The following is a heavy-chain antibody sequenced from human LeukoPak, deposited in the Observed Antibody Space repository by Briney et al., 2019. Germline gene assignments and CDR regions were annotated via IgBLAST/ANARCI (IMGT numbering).Heavy chain of an antibody. CDR1: GGSLSSFY. J-gene: IGHJ4*02. CDR3: ARTILEYYYDSNGRYYFDY. D-gene: IGHD3-22*01. V-gene: IGHV4-59*01. CDR2: IYYSGST. Sequence: PETLSLTCTVSGGSLSSFYWGWIREPPGKGLEWIGYIYYSGSTNYNPSLESRVTISVDTSKNQFSLKLSSVTAADTAVYYCARTILEYYYDSNGRYYFDYWGQGTLVTVSS.